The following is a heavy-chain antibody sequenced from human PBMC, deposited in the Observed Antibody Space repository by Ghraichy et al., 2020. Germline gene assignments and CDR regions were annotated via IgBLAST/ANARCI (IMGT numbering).Heavy chain of an antibody. V-gene: IGHV3-73*01. CDR1: GFTFSGSS. CDR2: IRSKANSYAT. CDR3: TRRVDSTGWDGHY. D-gene: IGHD6-19*01. J-gene: IGHJ4*02. Sequence: GGSLRLSCVGSGFTFSGSSIHWVRQASGKGLEWVGRIRSKANSYATAYAASVKGRFTISRDDSESTAYLQMSSLRTEDTAVYYCTRRVDSTGWDGHYWGQGSLVTVSS.